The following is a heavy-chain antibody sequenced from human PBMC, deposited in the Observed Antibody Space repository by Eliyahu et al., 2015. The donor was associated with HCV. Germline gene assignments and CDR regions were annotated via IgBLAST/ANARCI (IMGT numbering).Heavy chain of an antibody. Sequence: EVQLLESGGGLVQPGGSXXLSXAASGFPFXXXAMXWVRQAPGKGLEWVSAISGSGGSTYYADSVKGRFTISRDNSKNTLYLQMNSLRAEDTAVYYCAKVPPSRGVVVADVWGQGTTVTVSS. D-gene: IGHD2-15*01. J-gene: IGHJ6*02. CDR3: AKVPPSRGVVVADV. CDR2: ISGSGGST. CDR1: GFPFXXXA. V-gene: IGHV3-23*01.